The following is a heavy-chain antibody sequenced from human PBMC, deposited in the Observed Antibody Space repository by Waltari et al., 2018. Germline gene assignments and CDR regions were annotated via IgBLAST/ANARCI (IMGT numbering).Heavy chain of an antibody. Sequence: QLQLQESGPGLVKPSETLSLTCTVSGCSISSSSYYWGWIRQPPGKGLEWIGSIYYSGSTYYNPSLKSRVTISVDTSKNQFSLKLSSVTAADTAVYYCARPDRDSSGRLYFQHWGQGTLVTVSS. CDR3: ARPDRDSSGRLYFQH. CDR2: IYYSGST. D-gene: IGHD6-19*01. CDR1: GCSISSSSYY. V-gene: IGHV4-39*01. J-gene: IGHJ1*01.